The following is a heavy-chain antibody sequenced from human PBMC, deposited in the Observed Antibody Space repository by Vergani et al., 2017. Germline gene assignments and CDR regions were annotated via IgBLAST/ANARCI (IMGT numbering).Heavy chain of an antibody. J-gene: IGHJ6*03. V-gene: IGHV4-59*01. CDR2: IYYSGST. D-gene: IGHD6-13*01. CDR1: GGSISSYY. CDR3: ARGEQQLDPIFPYYYYYYMDV. Sequence: QLQLQESGSGLVKPSQTLSLTCAVSGGSISSYYWSWIRQPPGKGLEWIGYIYYSGSTNYNPSLKSRVTISVDTSKNQFSLKLSSVTAADTAVYYCARGEQQLDPIFPYYYYYYMDVWGKGTTVTVSS.